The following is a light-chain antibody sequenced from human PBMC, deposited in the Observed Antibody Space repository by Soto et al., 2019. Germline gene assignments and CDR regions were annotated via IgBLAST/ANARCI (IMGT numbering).Light chain of an antibody. CDR2: DAS. Sequence: EIVLTQSPVTLSLSPGERATLSFRASQSVRTYLAWYQVKPGQAPRLLXYDASSRASGVPARFSGSGSGTDFTLTISSLEPEDFALYDCQQRNSWPPITFGQGTRLEIK. J-gene: IGKJ5*01. CDR1: QSVRTY. CDR3: QQRNSWPPIT. V-gene: IGKV3-11*01.